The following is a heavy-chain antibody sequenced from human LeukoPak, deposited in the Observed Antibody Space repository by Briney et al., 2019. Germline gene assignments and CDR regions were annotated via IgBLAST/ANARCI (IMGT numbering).Heavy chain of an antibody. CDR3: ARSVRYYDSSGYYGKLHAFDI. D-gene: IGHD3-22*01. CDR1: GGSFSGYY. V-gene: IGHV4-34*01. CDR2: INHSGST. Sequence: PSETLSLTCAVYGGSFSGYYWSWIRQPPGKGLEWIGEINHSGSTNYNPSLKRRVTISVDTSKNQFSLKLSSVTAADTAVYYCARSVRYYDSSGYYGKLHAFDISGQGTMVTASS. J-gene: IGHJ3*02.